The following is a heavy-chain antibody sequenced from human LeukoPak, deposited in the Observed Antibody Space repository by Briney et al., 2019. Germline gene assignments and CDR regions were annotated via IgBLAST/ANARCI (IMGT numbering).Heavy chain of an antibody. CDR3: ARLSYYYDSSGYYPPGAYYYYYYMDF. CDR1: GGSTSSYY. D-gene: IGHD3-22*01. Sequence: TSEPLSHTRTLSGGSTSSYYRSWIGPPPRQGGAGVGYVYYSGWTNHNPSRKSRVTISVDTSKNQFSLKLSSVTAADTAVYYCARLSYYYDSSGYYPPGAYYYYYYMDFWGKGTTVTVSS. V-gene: IGHV4-59*01. CDR2: VYYSGWT. J-gene: IGHJ6*03.